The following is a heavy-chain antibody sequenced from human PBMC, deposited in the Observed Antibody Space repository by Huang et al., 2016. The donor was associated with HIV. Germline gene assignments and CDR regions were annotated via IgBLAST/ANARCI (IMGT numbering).Heavy chain of an antibody. Sequence: QVQLVQSGAEVKKPGSSVKVSCKASGSTFNKDANNWVRQAPGQGLEWMGGIIPYFGTTNDAQKFHGRIMITADESTSTTYMDLNSLRSDDTAVYYCTSDQQTNWYRVDWFDPWGQGTLVTVSS. CDR2: IIPYFGTT. J-gene: IGHJ5*02. CDR1: GSTFNKDA. CDR3: TSDQQTNWYRVDWFDP. D-gene: IGHD1-26*01. V-gene: IGHV1-69*13.